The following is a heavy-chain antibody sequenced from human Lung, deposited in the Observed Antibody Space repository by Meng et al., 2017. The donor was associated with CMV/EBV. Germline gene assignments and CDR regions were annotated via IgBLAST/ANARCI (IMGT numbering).Heavy chain of an antibody. CDR2: ISSTGRTI. CDR3: GSPPLSYGMDV. J-gene: IGHJ6*02. V-gene: IGHV3-11*01. CDR1: GFSFSDYY. Sequence: GGSXSLSCAASGFSFSDYYMNWIRQAPGKGLEWVSYISSTGRTIYYADAVKGRFIISRDNAKNSVYLQMNNLRAEDTAVYYCGSPPLSYGMDVWGQGTMVTVSS.